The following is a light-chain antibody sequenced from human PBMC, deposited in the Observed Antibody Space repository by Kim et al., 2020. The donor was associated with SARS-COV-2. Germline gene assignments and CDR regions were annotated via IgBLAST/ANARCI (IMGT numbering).Light chain of an antibody. J-gene: IGLJ2*01. CDR1: SLRSYY. CDR3: NSRDSNDNVV. CDR2: GRN. V-gene: IGLV3-19*01. Sequence: VALGQTVRITCQGDSLRSYYATWYQQKPGQAPILVSYGRNNRPSGLPDRFSGSSSGNTASLTITGTQAGDEADYYCNSRDSNDNVVFGGGTQLTVL.